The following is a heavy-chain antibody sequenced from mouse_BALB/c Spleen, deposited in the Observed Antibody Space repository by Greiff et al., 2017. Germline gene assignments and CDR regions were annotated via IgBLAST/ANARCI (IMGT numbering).Heavy chain of an antibody. CDR2: IYPGSGNT. V-gene: IGHV1-77*01. CDR3: ARERGSY. J-gene: IGHJ2*01. Sequence: VKLMESGAELARPGASVKLSCKASGYTFTDYYINWVKQRTGQGLEWIGEIYPGSGNTYYNEKFKGKATLTADKSSSTAYMQLSSLTSEDSAVYFCARERGSYWGQGTTLTVSS. D-gene: IGHD1-1*01. CDR1: GYTFTDYY.